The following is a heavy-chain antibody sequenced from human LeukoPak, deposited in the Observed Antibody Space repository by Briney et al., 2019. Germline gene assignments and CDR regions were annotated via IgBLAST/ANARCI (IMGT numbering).Heavy chain of an antibody. Sequence: GGSLRLSCAASGFTFSDSDIHWVRQASGKGLEWVGRITTKRSNYATAYTASVKGRFTISRHDSENTACLQMNSLKTEDTALYYCTTYRSGHYWGQGTLVTVSS. CDR3: TTYRSGHY. CDR1: GFTFSDSD. V-gene: IGHV3-73*01. D-gene: IGHD6-19*01. CDR2: ITTKRSNYAT. J-gene: IGHJ4*02.